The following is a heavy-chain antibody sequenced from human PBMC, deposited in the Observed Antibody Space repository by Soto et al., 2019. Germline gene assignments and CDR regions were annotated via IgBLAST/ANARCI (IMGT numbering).Heavy chain of an antibody. CDR2: IYYSGST. D-gene: IGHD2-15*01. CDR3: ARLESRYSLIDY. Sequence: SETLSLTCTVSGGSISSYYWSWTRQPPGKGLEWIGYIYYSGSTNYNPSLKSRVTISVDTSKNQFSLKLSSVTAADTAVYYCARLESRYSLIDYWGQGTLVTVSS. CDR1: GGSISSYY. J-gene: IGHJ4*02. V-gene: IGHV4-59*01.